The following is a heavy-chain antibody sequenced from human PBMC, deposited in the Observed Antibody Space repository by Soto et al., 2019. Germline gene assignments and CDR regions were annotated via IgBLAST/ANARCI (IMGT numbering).Heavy chain of an antibody. CDR2: IYHSGST. CDR1: GGSISSGGYS. D-gene: IGHD6-13*01. CDR3: ARQFIAAAFFDY. Sequence: TSETLSLTCAVSGGSISSGGYSWSWIRQPPGKGLEWIGYIYHSGSTYYNPSLKSRVTISVDRSKNQFSLKLSSVTAADTAVYYCARQFIAAAFFDYWGQGTLVTVSS. V-gene: IGHV4-30-2*01. J-gene: IGHJ4*02.